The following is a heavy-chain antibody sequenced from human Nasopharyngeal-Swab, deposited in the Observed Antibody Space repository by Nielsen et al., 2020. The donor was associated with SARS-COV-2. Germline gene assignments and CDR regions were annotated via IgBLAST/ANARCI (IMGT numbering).Heavy chain of an antibody. J-gene: IGHJ4*02. V-gene: IGHV3-11*04. Sequence: GESLKISCAASGFTFSDYYMSWIRQAPGKGLQWVSYISSSGYTIYYADSMKGRFTISRDNAKNSLYLQMNNLRAEDTAVYYCARARRGYSYGYMDDYWGQGTLVTVSS. CDR3: ARARRGYSYGYMDDY. CDR1: GFTFSDYY. CDR2: ISSSGYTI. D-gene: IGHD5-18*01.